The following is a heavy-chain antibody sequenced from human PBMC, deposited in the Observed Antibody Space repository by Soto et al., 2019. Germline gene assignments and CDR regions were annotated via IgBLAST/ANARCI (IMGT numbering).Heavy chain of an antibody. CDR2: ISYDGGNQ. CDR3: ARGPLTQTSSIGH. CDR1: GFTFSSYR. V-gene: IGHV3-30-3*01. J-gene: IGHJ4*02. Sequence: GGSLRLSWEACGFTFSSYRRHWVSQAPGKGLEWVTVISYDGGNQYYADSVKGRFTISRDNSNDTLYLQMHILRSDDTAVYFCARGPLTQTSSIGHWGQRTLVAVS. D-gene: IGHD6-6*01.